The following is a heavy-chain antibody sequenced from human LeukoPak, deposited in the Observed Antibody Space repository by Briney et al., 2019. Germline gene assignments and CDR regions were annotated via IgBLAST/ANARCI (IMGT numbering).Heavy chain of an antibody. CDR1: GYTFTSYY. CDR2: INPSGGST. Sequence: ASVKVSCKASGYTFTSYYMHWVRQAPGQELEWMGIINPSGGSTSYAQKFQGRVTMTRDTSTSTVYMELSSLRSEDTAVYYCARDIAAAGTSAYGMDVWGQGTTVTVSS. J-gene: IGHJ6*02. D-gene: IGHD6-13*01. CDR3: ARDIAAAGTSAYGMDV. V-gene: IGHV1-46*01.